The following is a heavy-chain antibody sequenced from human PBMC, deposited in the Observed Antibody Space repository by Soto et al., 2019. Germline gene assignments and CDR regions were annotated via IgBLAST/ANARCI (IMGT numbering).Heavy chain of an antibody. CDR2: IIAIFGTA. D-gene: IGHD6-19*01. V-gene: IGHV1-69*01. Sequence: QAQLEQSGGEVKKPGSSVKVSCKASRVAFSKFIVTWVRQAPGLGLEWVGGIIAIFGTANYAEKFQGRVTITADESTSTSYVEVNNLRCEDTAVYYCAKVRYSSPMGYYYGMDVWGQGTTVTVSS. J-gene: IGHJ6*02. CDR3: AKVRYSSPMGYYYGMDV. CDR1: RVAFSKFI.